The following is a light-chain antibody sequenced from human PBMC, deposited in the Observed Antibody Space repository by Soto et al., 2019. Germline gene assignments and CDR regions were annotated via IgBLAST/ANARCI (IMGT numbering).Light chain of an antibody. CDR2: ATS. CDR3: QQYGSLPLT. J-gene: IGKJ4*01. V-gene: IGKV3-20*01. CDR1: QSVSRDY. Sequence: VVLTQSPGTLSLSPGEGATLSCRASQSVSRDYLVWYQHKPGQAPSLLSYATSTRATGIPDRFSASGSGTDFSLTISRLEPEDFAVYYCQQYGSLPLTFGGGTKVEIK.